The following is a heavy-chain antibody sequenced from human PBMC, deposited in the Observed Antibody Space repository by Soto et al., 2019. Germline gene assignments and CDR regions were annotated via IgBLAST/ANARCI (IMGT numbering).Heavy chain of an antibody. J-gene: IGHJ4*02. V-gene: IGHV3-30*18. CDR2: ISYDGSNK. CDR3: AKEESGWSILDY. Sequence: PGGSLRLSCAASGFTFSSYVMHWVRQAPGKGLEWVAVISYDGSNKYYADSVKGRFTISRDNSKNTLYLQMNSLRAEDTAVYYCAKEESGWSILDYWGQGTLVTVSS. D-gene: IGHD6-19*01. CDR1: GFTFSSYV.